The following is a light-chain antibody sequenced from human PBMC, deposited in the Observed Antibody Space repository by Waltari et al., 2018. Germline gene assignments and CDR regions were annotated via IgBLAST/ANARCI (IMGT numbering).Light chain of an antibody. CDR3: QQYDKWLRYS. V-gene: IGKV3-15*01. J-gene: IGKJ2*01. Sequence: IVMTQSPATLSVSPGERATLSCRASQSISTNLAWFQEKPGQAPGLLIYGASTRATGVPARFSGSGSGTYFTLVLSSLQSEDFAVYYCQQYDKWLRYSFGQGTKLEIK. CDR1: QSISTN. CDR2: GAS.